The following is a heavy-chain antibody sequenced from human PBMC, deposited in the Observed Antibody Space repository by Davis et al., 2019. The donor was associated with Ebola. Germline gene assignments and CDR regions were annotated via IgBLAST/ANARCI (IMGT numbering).Heavy chain of an antibody. CDR1: GFTFSSYS. CDR2: ISSSSSYI. CDR3: ARHGWLGYSSSPLYFDL. D-gene: IGHD6-6*01. V-gene: IGHV3-21*01. J-gene: IGHJ2*01. Sequence: GESLKISCAASGFTFSSYSMNWVHQAPGKGLEWVSSISSSSSYIYYADSVKGRFTISRDNAKNSLYLQMNSLRDEDTAVYYCARHGWLGYSSSPLYFDLWGRGTLVTVSS.